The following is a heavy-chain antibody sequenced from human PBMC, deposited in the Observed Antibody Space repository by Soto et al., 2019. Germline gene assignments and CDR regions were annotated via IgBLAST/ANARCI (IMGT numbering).Heavy chain of an antibody. CDR1: GYTFTSYA. J-gene: IGHJ4*02. Sequence: GASVKVSCKASGYTFTSYAMHWVRQAPGQRLEWMGWINAGNGNTKYSQKFQGRVTITRDTSASTAYMELSSLRSEDTAVYYCARGRERIAAAGLNYWGQGTLVTVSS. CDR2: INAGNGNT. CDR3: ARGRERIAAAGLNY. V-gene: IGHV1-3*01. D-gene: IGHD6-13*01.